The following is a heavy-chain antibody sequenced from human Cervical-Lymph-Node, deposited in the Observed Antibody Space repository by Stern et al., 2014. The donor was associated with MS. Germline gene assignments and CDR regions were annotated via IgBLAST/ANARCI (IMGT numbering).Heavy chain of an antibody. D-gene: IGHD4-23*01. CDR2: IWSDGSNR. V-gene: IGHV3-33*01. Sequence: VQLLESGGGVVQPGRSLRLSCAVSGFTFSSSGMHWVRQAPGKGLEWLAIIWSDGSNRYYADSVKGRFTISRDNSKNTLYLQMNSLRAEDTAVYYCAREGGNTAEYFQHWGQGTLVTVSS. CDR1: GFTFSSSG. CDR3: AREGGNTAEYFQH. J-gene: IGHJ1*01.